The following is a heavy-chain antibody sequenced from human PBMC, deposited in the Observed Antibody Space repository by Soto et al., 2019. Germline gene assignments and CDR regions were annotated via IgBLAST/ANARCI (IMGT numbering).Heavy chain of an antibody. CDR1: GGTFSRYS. CDR2: IIPVFGTA. Sequence: QVQLVQSGAEVKKPGSSVKVSCKASGGTFSRYSISWVRQAPGQGLEWLGGIIPVFGTANYAQKFQGRVTITENESTSTVYMELSSLISDDTAVYLCASCLVTTYFYYYGMDVWGQGTTVTVSS. D-gene: IGHD4-17*01. J-gene: IGHJ6*02. V-gene: IGHV1-69*12. CDR3: ASCLVTTYFYYYGMDV.